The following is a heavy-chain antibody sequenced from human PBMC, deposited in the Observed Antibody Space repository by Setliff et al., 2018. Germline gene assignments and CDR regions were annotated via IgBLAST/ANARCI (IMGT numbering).Heavy chain of an antibody. J-gene: IGHJ4*02. CDR2: IYHTEST. Sequence: SETLSLTCAVSSGSISYNNWWTWVRQPPGKGLEWIGEIYHTESTNYNPPLKSRVTISLDKSKNQFSLELSSVTAADTAVYYCARDDTYDFWGGHGHLDSWGQGILVTVSS. CDR1: SGSISYNNW. CDR3: ARDDTYDFWGGHGHLDS. V-gene: IGHV4-4*02. D-gene: IGHD3-3*01.